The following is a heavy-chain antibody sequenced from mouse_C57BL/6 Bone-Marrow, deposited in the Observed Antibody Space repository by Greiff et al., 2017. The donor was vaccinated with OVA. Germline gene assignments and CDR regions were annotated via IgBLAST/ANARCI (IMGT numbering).Heavy chain of an antibody. CDR3: ARGELGRDYFDD. J-gene: IGHJ2*01. CDR1: GYTFTSYW. D-gene: IGHD4-1*01. CDR2: IHPNSGST. Sequence: QVQLKQPGAELVKPGASVKLSCKASGYTFTSYWMHWVKQRPGQGLEWIGMIHPNSGSTNYNETFKSKATLTVDKSSSTAYMQLSSLTSEDSAVYYCARGELGRDYFDDWGQGTTLTVSS. V-gene: IGHV1-64*01.